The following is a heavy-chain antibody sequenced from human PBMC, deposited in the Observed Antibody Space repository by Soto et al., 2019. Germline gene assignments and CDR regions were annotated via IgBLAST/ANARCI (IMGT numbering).Heavy chain of an antibody. V-gene: IGHV4-39*01. CDR3: ARLVWYRQATYYFDY. D-gene: IGHD2-8*01. CDR1: GGSISSSSYY. Sequence: QLQLQESGPGLVKPSETLSLTCTVSGGSISSSSYYWGWIRQPPGKGLEWIGSIYYSGSTYYNPSLKSRVTIAVDTSKNQFSLKLSSVTAADTAVYYCARLVWYRQATYYFDYWGQGTLVTVSS. CDR2: IYYSGST. J-gene: IGHJ4*02.